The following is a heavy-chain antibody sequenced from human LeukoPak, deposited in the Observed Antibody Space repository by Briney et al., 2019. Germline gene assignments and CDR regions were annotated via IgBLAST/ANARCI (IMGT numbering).Heavy chain of an antibody. CDR1: GGSFSGYY. Sequence: SETLSLTCAVYGGSFSGYYWSWIRQPPGKGLEWIGEINHSGSTYYNPSLKNRVTISVDTSKNQFSLKLSSVTAADTAVYYCARKPGYSGTYWYFDYWSRGTLVTVSS. CDR2: INHSGST. J-gene: IGHJ4*02. V-gene: IGHV4-34*01. CDR3: ARKPGYSGTYWYFDY. D-gene: IGHD1-26*01.